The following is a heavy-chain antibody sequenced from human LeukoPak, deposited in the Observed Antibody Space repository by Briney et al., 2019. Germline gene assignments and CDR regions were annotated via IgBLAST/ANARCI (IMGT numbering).Heavy chain of an antibody. J-gene: IGHJ6*03. CDR1: GFTFSRYE. CDR2: ISSSGSTI. Sequence: PGGSLRLSCAASGFTFSRYEMNWVREAPGKGLEWVSYISSSGSTIYYAESVKGRFTISRDNAKNPLYLQINSLRAEDTAVYYCASAPGYCSSTSCYDYYYMDVWGKGTTVTVSS. CDR3: ASAPGYCSSTSCYDYYYMDV. V-gene: IGHV3-48*03. D-gene: IGHD2-2*01.